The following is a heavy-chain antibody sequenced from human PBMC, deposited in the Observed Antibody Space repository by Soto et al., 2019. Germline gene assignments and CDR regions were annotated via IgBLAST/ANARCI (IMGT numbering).Heavy chain of an antibody. V-gene: IGHV4-31*03. Sequence: QVQLQESGPGLVKPSQTLSLTCTVSGGSISSGGYYWSWIRQHPGKGLEWIGYIYYSGSTYYNPSRKRRVTISVDTSKNQFSLKLSSVTAADTAVYYCAREGGGATHYFDYWGQGTLVTVSS. J-gene: IGHJ4*02. D-gene: IGHD1-26*01. CDR3: AREGGGATHYFDY. CDR2: IYYSGST. CDR1: GGSISSGGYY.